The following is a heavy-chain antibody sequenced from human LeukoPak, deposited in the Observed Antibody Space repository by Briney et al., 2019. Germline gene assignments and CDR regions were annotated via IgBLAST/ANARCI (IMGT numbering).Heavy chain of an antibody. Sequence: SVKVSCKASGGTFSRYAISWVRPAPGQGLEWMGGIIPIFTTPDYAQRFQGRLTITTDESTSTTHMELSRLRSEDTAFYYCARLVPAAENWFDPWGQGTLVIVSS. V-gene: IGHV1-69*05. CDR3: ARLVPAAENWFDP. J-gene: IGHJ5*02. CDR1: GGTFSRYA. CDR2: IIPIFTTP. D-gene: IGHD2-2*01.